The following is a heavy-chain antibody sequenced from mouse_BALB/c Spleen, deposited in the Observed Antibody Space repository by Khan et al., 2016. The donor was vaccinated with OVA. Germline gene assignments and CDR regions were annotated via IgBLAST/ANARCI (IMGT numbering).Heavy chain of an antibody. D-gene: IGHD3-3*01. CDR2: INPKNGDT. J-gene: IGHJ4*01. CDR3: ARDAGRY. V-gene: IGHV1-22*01. Sequence: EVQLQQSGPELVKPGASVKISCKTSGYTFTEYTLHWVKQSHGKSLEWIGFINPKNGDTSYNQKFKGKATLTVDKSSSTAYMEFRSLTSEDSAVYYCARDAGRYWGQGTSVTVSS. CDR1: GYTFTEYT.